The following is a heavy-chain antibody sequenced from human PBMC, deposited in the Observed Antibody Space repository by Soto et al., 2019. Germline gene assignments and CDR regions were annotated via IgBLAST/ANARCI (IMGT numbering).Heavy chain of an antibody. Sequence: GESLKISCKGSGYSFTSYWISWVRQMPGKGLEWMGRIDPSDSYTNYSPSFQGHVTISAEKSISTAYLQWSSLKASDTAMYYCATNDFWSGYYTPIYYYYGMDVWGQGTTVTVSS. CDR1: GYSFTSYW. J-gene: IGHJ6*02. V-gene: IGHV5-10-1*01. CDR2: IDPSDSYT. D-gene: IGHD3-3*01. CDR3: ATNDFWSGYYTPIYYYYGMDV.